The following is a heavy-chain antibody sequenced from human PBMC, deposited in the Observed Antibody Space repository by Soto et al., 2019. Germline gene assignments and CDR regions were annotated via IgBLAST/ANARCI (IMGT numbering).Heavy chain of an antibody. Sequence: QAQLVQSGPEVKKPGASVKVSCKTSGYTFIYYVINWVRQAPGQGLEWMGFSAHTGNTKYAQKFQGRVAMTTDTSTSTAYMEVRSLRSDDTAVYYCARSGEHPLDYWGHGTPVTVSS. CDR2: SAHTGNT. CDR3: ARSGEHPLDY. J-gene: IGHJ4*01. V-gene: IGHV1-18*01. CDR1: GYTFIYYV. D-gene: IGHD1-26*01.